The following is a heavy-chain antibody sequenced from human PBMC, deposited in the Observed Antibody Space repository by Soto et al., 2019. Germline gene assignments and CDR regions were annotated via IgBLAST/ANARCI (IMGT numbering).Heavy chain of an antibody. CDR1: GYTFTSYA. CDR2: INAGNGKT. Sequence: ASVKVSCKASGYTFTSYAMHWVRQAPGQRLEWMGWINAGNGKTKYSQKFQGRVTITRDTSASTAYMELSSLRSEDTAVYYCASSYFYYALNDYYYYVMDVWGQGTTVTVSS. CDR3: ASSYFYYALNDYYYYVMDV. V-gene: IGHV1-3*01. J-gene: IGHJ6*02. D-gene: IGHD3-10*01.